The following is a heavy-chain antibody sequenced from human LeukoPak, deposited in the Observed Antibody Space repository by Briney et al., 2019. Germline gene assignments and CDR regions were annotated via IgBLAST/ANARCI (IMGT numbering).Heavy chain of an antibody. D-gene: IGHD5-12*01. V-gene: IGHV4-31*03. CDR3: ARATRYSGYGGFDY. CDR1: GGSISSGGYY. J-gene: IGHJ4*02. Sequence: SETLSLTCTVSGGSISSGGYYRSWIRQHPGKGLEWIGYIYYSGSTYYNPSLKSRVTISVDTSKNQFSLKLSSVTAADTAVYYCARATRYSGYGGFDYRGQGTLVTVSS. CDR2: IYYSGST.